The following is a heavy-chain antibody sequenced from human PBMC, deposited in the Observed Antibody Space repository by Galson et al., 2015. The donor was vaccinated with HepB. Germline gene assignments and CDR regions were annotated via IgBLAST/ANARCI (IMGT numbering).Heavy chain of an antibody. Sequence: SLRLSCAASGFTFDDYTMHWVRQAPGKGLEWVSLISWDGGSTYYADSVKGRFTISRDNSKNSLYLQMNSLRTEDTALYYCAKDQTPGVRGVIDYWGQGTLVTVSS. J-gene: IGHJ4*02. V-gene: IGHV3-43*01. CDR2: ISWDGGST. D-gene: IGHD3-10*01. CDR3: AKDQTPGVRGVIDY. CDR1: GFTFDDYT.